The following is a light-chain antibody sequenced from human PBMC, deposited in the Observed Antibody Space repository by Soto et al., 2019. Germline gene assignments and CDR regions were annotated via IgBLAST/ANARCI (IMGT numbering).Light chain of an antibody. Sequence: QSVLTQTPSASGTPGQTVTISCSGSRSNIGNNAVSWYQQFPGTAPKLLIYNNIQRPSGVPDRFSGSKSGTSASLAISGLQSEDEADYYCATWDDSLNARGVFGGGTKVTVL. V-gene: IGLV1-44*01. CDR1: RSNIGNNA. CDR2: NNI. J-gene: IGLJ3*02. CDR3: ATWDDSLNARGV.